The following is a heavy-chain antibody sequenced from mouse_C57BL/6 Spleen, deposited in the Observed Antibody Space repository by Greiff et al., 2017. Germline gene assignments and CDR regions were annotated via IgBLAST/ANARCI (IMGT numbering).Heavy chain of an antibody. CDR1: GFTFSSYA. J-gene: IGHJ4*01. D-gene: IGHD4-1*01. CDR2: ISDGGSYT. Sequence: DVLLVESGGGLVKPGGSLKLSCAASGFTFSSYAMSWVRQTPEKRLEWVATISDGGSYTYYPGNVKGRFTISRDHAKNNLYLQMSHLKSEDTAMYYWARGNWDAMDYWGQGTSVTVSS. V-gene: IGHV5-4*01. CDR3: ARGNWDAMDY.